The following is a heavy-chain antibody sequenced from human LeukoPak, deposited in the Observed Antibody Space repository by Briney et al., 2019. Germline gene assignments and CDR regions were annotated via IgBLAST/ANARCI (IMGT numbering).Heavy chain of an antibody. CDR2: IKSDESST. J-gene: IGHJ6*02. Sequence: GGSLRLSCAASGFTFSSYWMHWVRQAPGKGLVWVSRIKSDESSTSYADSVKGRFTISRDNAKNTLYLQMNSLRAEDTAVYYCVRENYYGMDVWGQGTTVTVSS. CDR1: GFTFSSYW. CDR3: VRENYYGMDV. V-gene: IGHV3-74*01.